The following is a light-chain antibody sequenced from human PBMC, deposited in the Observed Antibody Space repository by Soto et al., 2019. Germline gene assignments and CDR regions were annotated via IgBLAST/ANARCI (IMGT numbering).Light chain of an antibody. V-gene: IGKV3-20*01. CDR1: QRVSSSY. CDR3: QQYGFSPIS. Sequence: EIVMTQSPATLSVSPWERATPSCRSSQRVSSSYLAWYQQKPGQAPRLLIYDASTRATGVPDRFSGSGSGPEYTLTITRLEPEDFAVYSCQQYGFSPISFGQGTRLEIK. J-gene: IGKJ5*01. CDR2: DAS.